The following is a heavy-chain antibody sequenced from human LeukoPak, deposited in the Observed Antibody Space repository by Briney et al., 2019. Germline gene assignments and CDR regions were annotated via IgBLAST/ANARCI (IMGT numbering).Heavy chain of an antibody. CDR1: GFTFSSYG. CDR2: ISYVGSNK. V-gene: IGHV3-30*18. D-gene: IGHD3-3*01. J-gene: IGHJ6*02. Sequence: GGSLRLSCAASGFTFSSYGMHWVRQAPGKGLEWVAVISYVGSNKYYADSAKGRFTISRDNSKNTLYLQMNSLRAEDTAVYYCAKAHYDFWSGYSEIYYYYGMDVWGQGTTVTVSS. CDR3: AKAHYDFWSGYSEIYYYYGMDV.